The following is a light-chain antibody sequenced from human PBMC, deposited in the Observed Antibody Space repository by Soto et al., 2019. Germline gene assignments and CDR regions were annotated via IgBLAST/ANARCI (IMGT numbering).Light chain of an antibody. J-gene: IGLJ1*01. CDR3: NSHVAGSSV. CDR2: EVS. V-gene: IGLV2-8*01. Sequence: QAALTQASSASGPPGQSVTISCTEPSSDLGKYDYVTLYQHHPSKVPKILIYEVSQRPSGVPDRFAGSKSGSTASLTVASQHTEDVADYYCNSHVAGSSVCGTGRKVSVL. CDR1: SSDLGKYDY.